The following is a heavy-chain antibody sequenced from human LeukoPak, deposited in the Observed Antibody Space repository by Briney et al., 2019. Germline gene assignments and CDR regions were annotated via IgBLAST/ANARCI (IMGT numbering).Heavy chain of an antibody. V-gene: IGHV3-23*01. Sequence: PGGSLRLSCASSGFTFSSYAMSWVRQAPGKGLEWVSGISGRDGSTYYADSVKGRFTISRDNSKNTLYLQMNGLRAEDTAVYYCAKTWWRDGYSLDYWGQETLVTVSS. CDR2: ISGRDGST. D-gene: IGHD5-24*01. CDR1: GFTFSSYA. J-gene: IGHJ4*02. CDR3: AKTWWRDGYSLDY.